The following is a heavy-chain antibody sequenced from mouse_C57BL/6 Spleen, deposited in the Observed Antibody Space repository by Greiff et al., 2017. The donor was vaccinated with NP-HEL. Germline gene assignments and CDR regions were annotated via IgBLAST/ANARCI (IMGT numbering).Heavy chain of an antibody. J-gene: IGHJ2*01. D-gene: IGHD1-1*01. CDR3: ARSYYGSSDY. Sequence: VQLQQSGPELVKPGASVKISCKASGYTFTDYYINWVKQSHGKSLEWIGDINPNNGGTSYNQKFKGKATLTVDKSSSTAYMELRSLTSEDSAVYYCARSYYGSSDYWGQGTTLTVSS. V-gene: IGHV1-26*01. CDR2: INPNNGGT. CDR1: GYTFTDYY.